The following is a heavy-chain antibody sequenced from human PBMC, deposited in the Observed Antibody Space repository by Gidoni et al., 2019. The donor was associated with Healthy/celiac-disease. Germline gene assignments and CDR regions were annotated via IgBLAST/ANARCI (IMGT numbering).Heavy chain of an antibody. Sequence: EVQLLESGGGFVPPGGSLRLSCSASGFTFSCYAMCLVRQSPGKGLEWVSAISGSGGSTYYADSVKGRFTISRDNSKNTLYLQMNSLRAEDTAVYYWAGGLSGVEVYSYLYDAFDIWGQGTMVTVSS. V-gene: IGHV3-23*01. CDR1: GFTFSCYA. J-gene: IGHJ3*02. CDR3: AGGLSGVEVYSYLYDAFDI. CDR2: ISGSGGST. D-gene: IGHD2-2*02.